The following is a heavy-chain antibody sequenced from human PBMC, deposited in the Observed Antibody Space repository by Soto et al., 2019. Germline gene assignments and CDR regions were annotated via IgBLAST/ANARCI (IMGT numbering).Heavy chain of an antibody. CDR3: VREGGLLRFLEWLPAYAMDV. J-gene: IGHJ6*02. CDR2: INSEGSIT. Sequence: GGSLRLPCAASGFTFSSYWMHWVRQVPGKGLVWVSRINSEGSITTYADSVKGRCTISRDNAKNMLYLQMNSLRGEDTAVYYCVREGGLLRFLEWLPAYAMDVWGQGTTVTVS. CDR1: GFTFSSYW. D-gene: IGHD3-3*01. V-gene: IGHV3-74*03.